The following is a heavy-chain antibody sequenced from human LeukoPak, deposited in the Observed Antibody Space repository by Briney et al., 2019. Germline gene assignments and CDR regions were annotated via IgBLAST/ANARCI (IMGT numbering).Heavy chain of an antibody. Sequence: SETLSLTCTVSGGSISDYYWSWIRQPPGKGLEWVGYISNSGTNNYNPSLKGRVTMSVDTSKNQCSLKLSSVTAADTAVYYCARGSNWGDYWGQGTLVTVSS. CDR3: ARGSNWGDY. J-gene: IGHJ4*02. V-gene: IGHV4-59*12. CDR2: ISNSGTN. CDR1: GGSISDYY. D-gene: IGHD7-27*01.